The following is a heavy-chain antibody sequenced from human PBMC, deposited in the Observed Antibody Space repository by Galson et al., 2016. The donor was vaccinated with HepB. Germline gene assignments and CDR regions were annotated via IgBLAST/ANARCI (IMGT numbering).Heavy chain of an antibody. CDR2: ISSSGRYI. V-gene: IGHV3-21*01. J-gene: IGHJ5*02. CDR1: RFTFSSYS. D-gene: IGHD1-1*01. CDR3: AIDTSRDDDQ. Sequence: SLRLSCAVSRFTFSSYSMNWVRQAPGKGLEWVSFISSSGRYIYYADSVKGRFTISRDNAKNSLYLQMNSLRAEDTAIYYCAIDTSRDDDQWGQGTLVTVSS.